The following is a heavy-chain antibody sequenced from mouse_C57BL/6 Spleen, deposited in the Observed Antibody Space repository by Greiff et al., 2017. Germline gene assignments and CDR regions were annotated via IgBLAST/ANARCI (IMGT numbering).Heavy chain of an antibody. V-gene: IGHV1-76*01. D-gene: IGHD1-1*01. CDR3: AREGLVVTTVSYYAMDY. J-gene: IGHJ4*01. CDR2: IYPGSGNT. Sequence: VQLQESGAELVRPGASVKLSCKASGYTFTDYYINWVKQRPGQGLEWIARIYPGSGNTYYNEKFKGKATLTAEKSSSTAYMQLSSLTSEDSAVYFCAREGLVVTTVSYYAMDYWGQGTSVTVSS. CDR1: GYTFTDYY.